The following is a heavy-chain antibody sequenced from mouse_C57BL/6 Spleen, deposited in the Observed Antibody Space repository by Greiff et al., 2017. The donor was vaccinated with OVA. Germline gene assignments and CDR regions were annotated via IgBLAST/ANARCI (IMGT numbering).Heavy chain of an antibody. V-gene: IGHV1-15*01. J-gene: IGHJ1*03. CDR3: TVGRDWYFDV. Sequence: QVQLQQSGAELVRPGASVTLSCKASGYTFTDYEMHWVKQTPVHGLEWIGAIDPETGGTAYNQKFKGKAILTADKSSSTAYMELRSLTSEDSAVYYCTVGRDWYFDVWGTGTTVTVSS. CDR2: IDPETGGT. D-gene: IGHD4-1*01. CDR1: GYTFTDYE.